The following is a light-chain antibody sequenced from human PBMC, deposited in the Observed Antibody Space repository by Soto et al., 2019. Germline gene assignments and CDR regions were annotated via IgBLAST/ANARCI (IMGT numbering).Light chain of an antibody. V-gene: IGKV3-20*01. CDR3: QQYGSSPSYT. J-gene: IGKJ2*01. CDR2: GAS. CDR1: QSVSSSY. Sequence: EIVLTQSPGTLSLSPGERATLSCRASQSVSSSYLAWYQQKPGQAPRLLIYGASSRATGIPDRFSGSGSGTDCALTISRPEPEDFAVYYCQQYGSSPSYTFGQGTKLEIK.